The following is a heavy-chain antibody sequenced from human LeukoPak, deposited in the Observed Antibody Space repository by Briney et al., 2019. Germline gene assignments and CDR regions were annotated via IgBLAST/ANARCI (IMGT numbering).Heavy chain of an antibody. V-gene: IGHV3-21*01. J-gene: IGHJ5*02. Sequence: GGSLRLSCAASGFTFSSYNMNWVRQAPGKGLEWVSSISSSSSYIYYADSVKGRFTISRDNAKNSLYLQMNGLRAEDTAVYYCARASGSYSNWFDPWGQGTLVTVSS. D-gene: IGHD1-26*01. CDR3: ARASGSYSNWFDP. CDR1: GFTFSSYN. CDR2: ISSSSSYI.